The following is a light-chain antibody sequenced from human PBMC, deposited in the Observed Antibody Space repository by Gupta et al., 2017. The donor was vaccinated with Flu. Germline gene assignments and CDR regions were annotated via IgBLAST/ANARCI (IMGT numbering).Light chain of an antibody. V-gene: IGLV1-47*01. CDR2: RND. CDR1: SSNIGGNF. J-gene: IGLJ3*02. Sequence: SVLTQIATASGTAGQWVTISCFGCSSNIGGNFVYWFQQVPGTAPKLLIYRNDRRPSGVSGRFSGSKSGTSASLAISGLRSEDEADYYCAVWDDSLSAWVFGGWTKLTVL. CDR3: AVWDDSLSAWV.